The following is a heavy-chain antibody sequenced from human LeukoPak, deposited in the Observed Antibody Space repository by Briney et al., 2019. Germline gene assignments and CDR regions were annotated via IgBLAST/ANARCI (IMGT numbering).Heavy chain of an antibody. CDR3: ARDGRGVWGSYRRALFDY. Sequence: ASVKVSCKASGYTFTSYSISWVRQAPGQGLEWMGWISAYNGNTNYAQKLQGRVTMTTGTSTSTAYMELRSLRSDDTAVYYCARDGRGVWGSYRRALFDYWGQGTLVTVSS. CDR1: GYTFTSYS. V-gene: IGHV1-18*01. J-gene: IGHJ4*02. CDR2: ISAYNGNT. D-gene: IGHD3-16*02.